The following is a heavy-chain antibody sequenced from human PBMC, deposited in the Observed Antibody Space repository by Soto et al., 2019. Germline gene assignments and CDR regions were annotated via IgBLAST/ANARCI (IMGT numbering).Heavy chain of an antibody. V-gene: IGHV4-39*01. D-gene: IGHD6-19*01. Sequence: SETLSLTCTVSGGSISSSSYYWDWIRQPPGKGLEWIGSIYYSGSTYYNPSLKSRVTISVDTSKNQFSLKLSSVTAADTAVYYCAGDGISVAGTGNFDYWGQGTLVTVSS. CDR1: GGSISSSSYY. J-gene: IGHJ4*02. CDR3: AGDGISVAGTGNFDY. CDR2: IYYSGST.